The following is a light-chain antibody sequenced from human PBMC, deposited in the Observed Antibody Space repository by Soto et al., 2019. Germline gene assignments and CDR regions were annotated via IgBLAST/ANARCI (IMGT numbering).Light chain of an antibody. V-gene: IGKV1-5*01. CDR3: QQYNSYSPET. Sequence: DIQMTQSPSILSASVGDRVTITCRASQSISSWLAWYQQKPGKAPKLLIYDASSLESGVPSRFSGSGSGTEFTLTISGLQPDDFASYYCQQYNSYSPETFGPGTKVDIK. J-gene: IGKJ1*01. CDR2: DAS. CDR1: QSISSW.